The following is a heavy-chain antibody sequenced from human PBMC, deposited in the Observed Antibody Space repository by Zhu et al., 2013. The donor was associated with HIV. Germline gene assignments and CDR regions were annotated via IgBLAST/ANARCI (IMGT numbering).Heavy chain of an antibody. D-gene: IGHD1-26*01. Sequence: QVQLEQSGPEVKKPGASVKVSCKASGYTFPTYDIYWVRQAPGQGPEWMGWINPSGDTNYAQRFQGRVIMTRDTSISTAYMELSRLRSDDTAVFYCARDIGIVGTSRYYYYMDVWGKGTTVTVSS. CDR2: INPSGDT. CDR3: ARDIGIVGTSRYYYYMDV. CDR1: GYTFPTYD. V-gene: IGHV1-2*02. J-gene: IGHJ6*03.